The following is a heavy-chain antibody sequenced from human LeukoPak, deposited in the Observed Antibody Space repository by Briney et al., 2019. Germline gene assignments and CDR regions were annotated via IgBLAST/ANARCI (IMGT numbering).Heavy chain of an antibody. V-gene: IGHV3-11*04. CDR2: ISSSGSTV. CDR3: ARDQNPSYYDSSGRCGY. Sequence: GGSLRLSCAASGFTFSDYYMSWIRQAPGKGLEWVSYISSSGSTVYYADSVKGRFTISRDNAKNSLYLQMNSLRAEDTAVYYCARDQNPSYYDSSGRCGYWGQGTLVTVSS. D-gene: IGHD3-22*01. CDR1: GFTFSDYY. J-gene: IGHJ4*02.